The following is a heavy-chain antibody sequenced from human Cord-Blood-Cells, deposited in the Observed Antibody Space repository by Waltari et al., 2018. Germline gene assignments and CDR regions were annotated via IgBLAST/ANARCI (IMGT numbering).Heavy chain of an antibody. CDR2: INPNSGGT. Sequence: QVQLVQSGAEVKKPGASVKVSCKASGYTFTGYSMYWMRQAPGQGLEWMGWINPNSGGTNYAQKFQGRVTMTRDTSISTAYMELSRLRSDDTAVYYCARDLFSGSYYFDYWGQGTLVTVSS. J-gene: IGHJ4*02. CDR3: ARDLFSGSYYFDY. V-gene: IGHV1-2*02. D-gene: IGHD1-26*01. CDR1: GYTFTGYS.